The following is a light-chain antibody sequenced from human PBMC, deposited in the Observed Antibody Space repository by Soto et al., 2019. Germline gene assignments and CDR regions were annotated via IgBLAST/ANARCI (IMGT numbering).Light chain of an antibody. V-gene: IGKV1-5*01. CDR2: DAS. CDR3: QQYNSYPFT. Sequence: DIQMTQSPSTLSASVGDRVTITCRASQSIRSWLAWYQQKPGQAPKLLIYDASSLESGVPTRFSGSGSGTEFTLTISSLQPDDFAPYYCQQYNSYPFTFGQGTKLEIK. CDR1: QSIRSW. J-gene: IGKJ2*01.